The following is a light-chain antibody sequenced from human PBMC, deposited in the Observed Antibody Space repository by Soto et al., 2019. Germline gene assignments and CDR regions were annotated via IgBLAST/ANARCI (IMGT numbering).Light chain of an antibody. CDR2: GAS. V-gene: IGKV3-20*01. CDR3: QPYGSSPLT. J-gene: IGKJ4*01. Sequence: EIVLTQSPGTLSLSPGERATLSCRASQSVSNNYLAWYQQKPGQAPRLLIYGASRRATGIPDRFSGSGSGTDFTLTIRRLEHEELTVYSYQPYGSSPLTFGGGTKVEIK. CDR1: QSVSNNY.